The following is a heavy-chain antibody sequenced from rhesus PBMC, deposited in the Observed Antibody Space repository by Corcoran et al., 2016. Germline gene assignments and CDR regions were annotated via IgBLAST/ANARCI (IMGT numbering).Heavy chain of an antibody. CDR2: IRSSGST. CDR1: GGSVRGYW. J-gene: IGHJ6*01. V-gene: IGHV4-165*01. CDR3: ARQQYSRYYFGFDS. D-gene: IGHD4-23*01. Sequence: QVQLQQWGEGLVKPSETLSLSCAVYGGSVRGYWWGWIRQPPGKGLEWIGRIRSSGSTNYNPSLKSRVTISIDTSKNQFSLKLNSVTAADTAVYYCARQQYSRYYFGFDSWGQGVVVTVSS.